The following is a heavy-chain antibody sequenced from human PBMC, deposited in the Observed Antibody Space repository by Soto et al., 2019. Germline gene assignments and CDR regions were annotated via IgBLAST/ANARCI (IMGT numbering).Heavy chain of an antibody. CDR1: GGSFSGYY. D-gene: IGHD5-18*01. V-gene: IGHV4-34*01. Sequence: QVQLQQWGAGLLTPSETLSLTCAVYGGSFSGYYWSWIRQPPGKGLEWIGEINHSGSTKYSASLKSRVTRSVDTSKNQTSLKLSSVTASATAVYYCARRRVYSFGQVAYVYYYYGRDVWGQGTTVTVSS. CDR2: INHSGST. J-gene: IGHJ6*02. CDR3: ARRRVYSFGQVAYVYYYYGRDV.